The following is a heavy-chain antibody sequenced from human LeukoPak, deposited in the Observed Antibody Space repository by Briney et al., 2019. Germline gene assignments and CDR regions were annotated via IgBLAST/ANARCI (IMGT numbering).Heavy chain of an antibody. CDR2: IYDSGST. CDR1: GGSISSYY. Sequence: SETLSLTCTVSGGSISSYYWSWIRQPPGKGLEWIGYIYDSGSTYYNPSLKSRITISVDTSENRFSLKLSSVTATDTAVYYCARDCSGGSCYGAFDIWGQGTMVTVSS. CDR3: ARDCSGGSCYGAFDI. J-gene: IGHJ3*02. V-gene: IGHV4-30-4*01. D-gene: IGHD2-15*01.